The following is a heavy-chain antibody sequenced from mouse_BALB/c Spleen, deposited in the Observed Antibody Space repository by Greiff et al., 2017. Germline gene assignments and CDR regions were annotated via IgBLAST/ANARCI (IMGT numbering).Heavy chain of an antibody. J-gene: IGHJ4*01. V-gene: IGHV1-54*01. CDR3: ARSPFDGYYAMDY. Sequence: VQLQQSGAELVRPGTSVKVSCKASGYAFTNYLIEWVKQRPGQGLEWIGVINPGSGGTNYNEKFKGKATLTADKSSSTAYMQLSSLTSDDSAVYFCARSPFDGYYAMDYWGQGTSVTVSS. D-gene: IGHD2-3*01. CDR2: INPGSGGT. CDR1: GYAFTNYL.